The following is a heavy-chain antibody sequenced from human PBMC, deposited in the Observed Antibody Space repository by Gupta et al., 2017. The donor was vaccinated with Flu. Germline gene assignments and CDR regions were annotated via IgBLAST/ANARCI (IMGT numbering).Heavy chain of an antibody. D-gene: IGHD5-12*01. CDR2: ISPTGIHT. J-gene: IGHJ4*02. CDR1: GFTFSSYT. CDR3: ARDYSGESGYGGY. V-gene: IGHV3-21*01. Sequence: EVHLVESGGGLVKPGGSLRLSCEASGFTFSSYTMNWVRLAPGAGLEWVSSISPTGIHTFHAESVKGRFTISRDNAKNSVYLQMNSLRAEDTAVYYCARDYSGESGYGGYWGQGNLVTVSS.